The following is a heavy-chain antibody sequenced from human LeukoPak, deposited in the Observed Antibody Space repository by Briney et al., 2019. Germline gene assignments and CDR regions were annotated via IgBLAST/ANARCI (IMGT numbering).Heavy chain of an antibody. Sequence: GGSLRLSCAASGFTFSSYAMSWVRQAPGKGLEWVSAISGSGGSTYYADSVKGRFTISRDISKNTLYLQMNSLRAEDTAVYYCAKSALTYYYDSSGYLDYWGQGTLVTVSS. J-gene: IGHJ4*02. V-gene: IGHV3-23*01. D-gene: IGHD3-22*01. CDR1: GFTFSSYA. CDR3: AKSALTYYYDSSGYLDY. CDR2: ISGSGGST.